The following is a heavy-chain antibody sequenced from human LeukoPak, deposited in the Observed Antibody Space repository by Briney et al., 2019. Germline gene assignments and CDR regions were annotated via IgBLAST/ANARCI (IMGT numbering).Heavy chain of an antibody. J-gene: IGHJ4*02. V-gene: IGHV5-51*01. Sequence: GESLKISCKSSGYSFPNYWIVWVRQMPGKGLEWMGIIYPGDSNPRYRPSFQGQVTISADKSISTAYLQWSSLKASDTAMYYCARRSGGYFSLDYWGQGTLVTVSS. D-gene: IGHD2/OR15-2a*01. CDR3: ARRSGGYFSLDY. CDR2: IYPGDSNP. CDR1: GYSFPNYW.